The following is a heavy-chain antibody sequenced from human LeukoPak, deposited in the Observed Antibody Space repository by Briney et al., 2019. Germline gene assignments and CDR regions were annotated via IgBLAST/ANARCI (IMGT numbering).Heavy chain of an antibody. Sequence: GGSLRLSCAASGFTFNSYGIHWVRQAPGKGLEWVAVISDDGSNKYYVDSVKGRFTISRDNSKNTLYLQMSGLRVEDTAVYYCAKGLSGSSWYLNWFDPWGQGTLVTVSS. D-gene: IGHD6-13*01. CDR1: GFTFNSYG. CDR2: ISDDGSNK. CDR3: AKGLSGSSWYLNWFDP. J-gene: IGHJ5*02. V-gene: IGHV3-30*18.